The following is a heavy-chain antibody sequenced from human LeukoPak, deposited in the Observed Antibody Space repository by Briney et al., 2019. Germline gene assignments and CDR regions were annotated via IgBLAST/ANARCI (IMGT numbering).Heavy chain of an antibody. CDR1: GFTFSSYA. D-gene: IGHD2-2*02. CDR3: AKLVVVPAAIPQKLDAFDI. Sequence: PGGSLRLSCAASGFTFSSYAMSWVRQAPGKGLDWVSAISGSGGSTYYADSVKGRFTISRDNSKNTLYLQMNSLRAEDTAVYYCAKLVVVPAAIPQKLDAFDIWGQGTMVTVSS. V-gene: IGHV3-23*01. J-gene: IGHJ3*02. CDR2: ISGSGGST.